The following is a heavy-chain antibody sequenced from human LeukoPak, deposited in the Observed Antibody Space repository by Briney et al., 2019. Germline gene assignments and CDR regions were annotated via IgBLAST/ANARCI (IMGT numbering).Heavy chain of an antibody. CDR1: GFTFSSYS. CDR2: ISSSSSYI. CDR3: ARDTYGDYRYNWFDP. Sequence: GGSLRLSCAASGFTFSSYSMNWVRQAPGKGLEWVSSISSSSSYIYYADSVKGRFTISRDNAKNSLYLQVNSLRAEDTAVYYCARDTYGDYRYNWFDPWGQGTLVTVSS. D-gene: IGHD4-17*01. V-gene: IGHV3-21*01. J-gene: IGHJ5*02.